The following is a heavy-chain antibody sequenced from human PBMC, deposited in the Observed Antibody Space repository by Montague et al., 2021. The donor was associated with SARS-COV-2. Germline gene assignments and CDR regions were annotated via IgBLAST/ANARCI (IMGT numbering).Heavy chain of an antibody. CDR2: VYYSGGS. J-gene: IGHJ5*01. Sequence: SETLSLTCTVSGASVSHHYCAWIRQPPGKGLEWLAYVYYSGGSSXNPSLKSRVSISVDTSKNQFSLKLSSVTAADTAIYHCVRAPAASGGVNFFDSWGQGTLVTVSS. D-gene: IGHD1-7*01. CDR1: GASVSHHY. CDR3: VRAPAASGGVNFFDS. V-gene: IGHV4-59*02.